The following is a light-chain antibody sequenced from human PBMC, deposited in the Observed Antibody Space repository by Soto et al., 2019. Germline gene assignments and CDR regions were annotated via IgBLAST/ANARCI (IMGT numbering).Light chain of an antibody. Sequence: DIQLTQSPSFLSASVGDRVTITCRASQGISSYLAWYQQKPGKAPKLLIYAASTLQSGVPSRFSGSGSGTEFTLTISSLQPEDFATYYCLQLNSYSLFGGGTKVEIK. J-gene: IGKJ4*01. CDR2: AAS. V-gene: IGKV1-9*01. CDR3: LQLNSYSL. CDR1: QGISSY.